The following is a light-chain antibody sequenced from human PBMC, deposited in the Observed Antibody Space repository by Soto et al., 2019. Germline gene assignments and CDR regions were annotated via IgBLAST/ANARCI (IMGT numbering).Light chain of an antibody. V-gene: IGLV2-14*01. CDR2: EVS. J-gene: IGLJ1*01. CDR3: NPYASSGTLV. CDR1: SSDVGGYNY. Sequence: QSALTQPASVSGSPGQSITLSCTGTSSDVGGYNYVSWYQQHPGKAPKLMIYEVSNRPSGVSNRFSGSKSGNTASLTISGLQAEDEADYYCNPYASSGTLVFGTGTKVTVL.